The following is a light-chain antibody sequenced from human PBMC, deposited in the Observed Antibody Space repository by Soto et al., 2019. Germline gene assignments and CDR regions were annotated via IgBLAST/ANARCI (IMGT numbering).Light chain of an antibody. Sequence: DIQMTQSPSSLSSSVGDRVTITCRASQSINNNLCWYQQKPGKAPNLLINAASSLQSGVPSRFSGSGSETEFTLTISSLQPEDFATYYCQQSYITLYSFGQGTSLEIK. CDR1: QSINNN. CDR2: AAS. V-gene: IGKV1-39*01. CDR3: QQSYITLYS. J-gene: IGKJ2*03.